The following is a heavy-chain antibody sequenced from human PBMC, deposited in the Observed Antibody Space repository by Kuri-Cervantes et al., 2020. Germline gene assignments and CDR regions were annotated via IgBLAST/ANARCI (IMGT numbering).Heavy chain of an antibody. CDR2: IYYSGST. J-gene: IGHJ4*02. CDR1: GGSISSYY. D-gene: IGHD6-19*01. Sequence: SETLSLTCTVSGGSISSYYWSWIRQPPGKGLEWIGYIYYSGSTNYNPPLKSRVTISVDKSKNQFSLKLSSVTAADTAVYYCARGSRWLVLYYFDYWGQGTLVTVSS. CDR3: ARGSRWLVLYYFDY. V-gene: IGHV4-59*12.